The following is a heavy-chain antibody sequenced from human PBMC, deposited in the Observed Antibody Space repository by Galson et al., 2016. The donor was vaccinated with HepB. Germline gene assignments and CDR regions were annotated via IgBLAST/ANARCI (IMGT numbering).Heavy chain of an antibody. Sequence: QSGAEVKKPGESLKISCKGSGYRFSTYWIAWVRQKPGKGLEWMGIIYPGASDTRYNPSFQGQVTISADESISTAYLQWSSLKASDTAMYYCARRYDILTSYYRHYYMDVWGKGTTVTVSS. CDR3: ARRYDILTSYYRHYYMDV. CDR1: GYRFSTYW. V-gene: IGHV5-51*01. D-gene: IGHD3-9*01. J-gene: IGHJ6*03. CDR2: IYPGASDT.